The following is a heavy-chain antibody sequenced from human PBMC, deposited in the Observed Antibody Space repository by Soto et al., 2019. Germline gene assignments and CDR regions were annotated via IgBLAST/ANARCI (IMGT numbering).Heavy chain of an antibody. D-gene: IGHD6-19*01. J-gene: IGHJ4*02. CDR2: INEDGSEK. CDR1: GFSFTSYW. CDR3: TAGVSLAGDRIDY. Sequence: GGSLRLSCAASGFSFTSYWMDWVRQAPGKGLEWVAMINEDGSEKYYVDSVKGRFTISRDNAKNSLYLQMNSLRVEDTGVYFCTAGVSLAGDRIDYWGRGTQVTVPQ. V-gene: IGHV3-7*02.